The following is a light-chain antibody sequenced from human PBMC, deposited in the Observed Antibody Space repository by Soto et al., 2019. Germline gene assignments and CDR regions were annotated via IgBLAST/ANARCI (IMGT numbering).Light chain of an antibody. Sequence: EIVLTQSPATLSLSPGERATLSCRASQSVSSYLAWYQQKPGQAPRLLIYDASNRATGIPARFSGSGSGTDFTLTISGLEPEDFAVYYCQQRSNWPPVVTFGGGTKVEIK. J-gene: IGKJ4*01. CDR1: QSVSSY. CDR2: DAS. CDR3: QQRSNWPPVVT. V-gene: IGKV3-11*01.